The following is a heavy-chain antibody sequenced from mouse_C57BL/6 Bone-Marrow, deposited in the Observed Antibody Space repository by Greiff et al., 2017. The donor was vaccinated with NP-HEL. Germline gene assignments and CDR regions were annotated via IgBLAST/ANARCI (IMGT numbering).Heavy chain of an antibody. V-gene: IGHV7-3*01. D-gene: IGHD2-3*01. J-gene: IGHJ4*01. CDR3: ARYGWLLQEGPYAMDY. Sequence: EVKLMESGGGLVQPGGSLSLSCAASGFTFTDYYMSWVRQPPGKALEWLGFIRNKANGYTTEYSASVKVRFTISRDNSQSILYLQMNALRAEDSATYYCARYGWLLQEGPYAMDYWGQGTSVTVSS. CDR1: GFTFTDYY. CDR2: IRNKANGYTT.